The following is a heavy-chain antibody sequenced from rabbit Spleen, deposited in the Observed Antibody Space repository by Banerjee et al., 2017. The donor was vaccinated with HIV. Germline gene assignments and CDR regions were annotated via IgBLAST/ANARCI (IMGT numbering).Heavy chain of an antibody. D-gene: IGHD8-1*01. CDR2: IDAGSSGFS. CDR3: ARDTGSSFSSYGMDL. Sequence: QSLEESGGGLVQPEGSLALTCKASGFSFSSGYDMCWVRQAPGKGLEWVVCIDAGSSGFSYFASWAKGRFTIAITSSTTVTLQMTSLTAADTATYFCARDTGSSFSSYGMDLWGPGTLVTVS. V-gene: IGHV1S40*01. CDR1: GFSFSSGYD. J-gene: IGHJ6*01.